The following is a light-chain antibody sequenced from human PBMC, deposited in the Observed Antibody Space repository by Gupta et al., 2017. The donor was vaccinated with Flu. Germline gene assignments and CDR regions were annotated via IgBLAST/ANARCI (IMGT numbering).Light chain of an antibody. V-gene: IGKV3-20*01. J-gene: IGKJ2*01. CDR1: QSLSSSY. CDR2: GAS. CDR3: QQYGSSLFT. Sequence: EVVLTQSPSTLSLSPGERATLSCRASQSLSSSYLAWYQQKPGQAPRLLFYGASARATGTPDRFTGSGSGTDFTLTISRLEPEDFAVYYCQQYGSSLFTFGHGTKVEIK.